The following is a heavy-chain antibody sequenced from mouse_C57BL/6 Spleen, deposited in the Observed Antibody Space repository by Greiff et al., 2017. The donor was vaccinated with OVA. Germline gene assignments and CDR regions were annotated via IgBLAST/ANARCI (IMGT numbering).Heavy chain of an antibody. CDR2: INPSSGYT. CDR1: GYTFTSYW. V-gene: IGHV1-7*01. D-gene: IGHD2-12*01. J-gene: IGHJ2*01. Sequence: QVQLKESGAELAKPGASVKLSCKASGYTFTSYWMHWVKQRPGQGLEWIGYINPSSGYTKYNQKFKDKATLTADKSSSTAYMQLSSLTYEDSAVYYCAKPYDEGVYYFDCWGKGTTLTVSS. CDR3: AKPYDEGVYYFDC.